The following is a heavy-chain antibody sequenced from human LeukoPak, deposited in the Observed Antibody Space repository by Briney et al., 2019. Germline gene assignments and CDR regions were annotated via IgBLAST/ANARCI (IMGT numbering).Heavy chain of an antibody. CDR1: GDSISSGPYY. CDR2: IYYGENT. J-gene: IGHJ6*03. Sequence: MPSETLSLTCTVSGDSISSGPYYWGWIRQPPGKGLEWIGNIYYGENTYYNPSLKSRVTISIDTSNNQFYLKLSSVTAADTAVYYCAREGYCSNTTCSERGYYYYYYMDVWGKGTTVTVSS. CDR3: AREGYCSNTTCSERGYYYYYYMDV. V-gene: IGHV4-39*07. D-gene: IGHD2-2*01.